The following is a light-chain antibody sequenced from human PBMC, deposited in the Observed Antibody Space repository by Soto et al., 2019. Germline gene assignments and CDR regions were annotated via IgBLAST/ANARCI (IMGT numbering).Light chain of an antibody. J-gene: IGLJ3*02. CDR3: AAWDDSLSGWV. CDR1: SSNIGSNY. V-gene: IGLV1-47*01. CDR2: RNN. Sequence: QSVLTQPPSASGTPGQRVTISCSGSSSNIGSNYVYWYQQLPGTAPKLLIYRNNQRPSGVPDRFSGSKSGTSAFLAISGLRSEDEADYYCAAWDDSLSGWVFGGGTQLTVL.